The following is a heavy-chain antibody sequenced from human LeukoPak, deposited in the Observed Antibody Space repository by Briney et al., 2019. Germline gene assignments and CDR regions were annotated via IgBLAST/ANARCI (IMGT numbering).Heavy chain of an antibody. Sequence: KISETLSLTCTVSGGSISSYYWSWIRQPAGKGLEWIGRIYTSGSTNYNPSLKSRVTISVDTSKNQFSLKLSSVTAADTAVYYCARVRGITIFGVVNIIDYWGQGTLVTVSS. V-gene: IGHV4-4*07. CDR2: IYTSGST. D-gene: IGHD3-3*01. CDR1: GGSISSYY. CDR3: ARVRGITIFGVVNIIDY. J-gene: IGHJ4*02.